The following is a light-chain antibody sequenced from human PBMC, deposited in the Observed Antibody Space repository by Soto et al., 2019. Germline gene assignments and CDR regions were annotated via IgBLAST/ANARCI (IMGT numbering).Light chain of an antibody. J-gene: IGLJ3*02. V-gene: IGLV2-11*01. CDR1: SSDVGGYNY. CDR3: CSSAGTYPAV. CDR2: DVS. Sequence: QSALTQPRSVSGSPGQSVTISCTGTSSDVGGYNYVSWYQQHPGKAPKLMIYDVSKRPSGVPDRFSGSKSGNKASLTISGLQAEDEADYYCCSSAGTYPAVFGGGTKLTVL.